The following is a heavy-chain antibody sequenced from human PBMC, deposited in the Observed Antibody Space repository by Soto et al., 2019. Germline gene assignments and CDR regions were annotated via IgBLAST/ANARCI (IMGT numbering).Heavy chain of an antibody. D-gene: IGHD3-3*01. Sequence: GGSLRLSCAASGFTFSSYAMSWVRQAPGKGLEWVSAISGSGGSTYYADSVKGRFTISRDNSKNTLYLQMNSLRAEDTAVYYCAKHREGYDFWSGYFYYYYYGMDVWGQGTTVTVSS. V-gene: IGHV3-23*01. CDR2: ISGSGGST. CDR1: GFTFSSYA. CDR3: AKHREGYDFWSGYFYYYYYGMDV. J-gene: IGHJ6*02.